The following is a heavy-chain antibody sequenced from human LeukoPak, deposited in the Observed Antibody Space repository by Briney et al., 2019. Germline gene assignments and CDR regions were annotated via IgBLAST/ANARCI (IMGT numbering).Heavy chain of an antibody. CDR2: INSDGSAT. CDR1: GFTFGSPW. J-gene: IGHJ4*02. D-gene: IGHD3-16*02. V-gene: IGHV3-74*01. CDR3: ARGTAGYHSSYFDY. Sequence: GGSLRLSCAASGFTFGSPWMHWVRQAPGKGLVWVSRINSDGSATAYADSVKGRFTISRDNAENTLYLQMNSLRAENTAVYYCARGTAGYHSSYFDYWGQGTLVTVSS.